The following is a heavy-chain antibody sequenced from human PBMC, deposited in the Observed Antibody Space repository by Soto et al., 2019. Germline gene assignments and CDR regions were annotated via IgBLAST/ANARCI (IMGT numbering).Heavy chain of an antibody. J-gene: IGHJ5*02. V-gene: IGHV1-69*02. CDR1: GGTFSSYT. CDR2: IIPILGIA. D-gene: IGHD1-26*01. CDR3: ARLGGSSASFDP. Sequence: QVQLVQSGAEVKKPGSSVKVSCKASGGTFSSYTISWVRQAPGQGLEWMGRIIPILGIANYAQKFQGRVTITADKSTSTAYMELSRLRSEDTAVYYCARLGGSSASFDPWGQGTLVTVSS.